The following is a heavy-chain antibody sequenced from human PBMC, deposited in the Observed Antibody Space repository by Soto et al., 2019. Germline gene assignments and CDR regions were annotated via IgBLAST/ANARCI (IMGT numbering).Heavy chain of an antibody. Sequence: QVQLRQSGPRLARPSGTLSLTCVVSGDSISSTHWWTWVRQTPGTGLEWIGEVYHTGSTKYNPSLPHXAXIXXDKSNNPSPLNLKSLTAADTAVYYRATLPPRTVLTILPIPSWGQGTQVTVPS. CDR1: GDSISSTHW. D-gene: IGHD2-21*01. J-gene: IGHJ4*02. CDR2: VYHTGST. CDR3: ATLPPRTVLTILPIPS. V-gene: IGHV4-4*02.